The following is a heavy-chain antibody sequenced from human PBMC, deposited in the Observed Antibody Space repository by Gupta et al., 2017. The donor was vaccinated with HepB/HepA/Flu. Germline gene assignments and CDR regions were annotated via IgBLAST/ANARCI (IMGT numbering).Heavy chain of an antibody. V-gene: IGHV3-33*01. CDR3: ERAPGRIRGFDY. D-gene: IGHD2-8*02. Sequence: QVQLVESGGGVVQPGRSLRLSCAASGFTFSSYGMHWVRQAPGKGLEWVAVIWYDGSNKYYADSVKGRVTISRDNSKNTLYLQMNSLRAEDTAVYYCERAPGRIRGFDYWGQGTLVTVSA. J-gene: IGHJ4*02. CDR1: GFTFSSYG. CDR2: IWYDGSNK.